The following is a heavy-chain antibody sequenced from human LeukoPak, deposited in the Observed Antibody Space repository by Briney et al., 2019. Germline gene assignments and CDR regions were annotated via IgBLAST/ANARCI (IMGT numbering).Heavy chain of an antibody. V-gene: IGHV3-30*18. Sequence: PGGSLRLSWAASGFTFSSYGMHWVRQAPGKGLEWVAVISYDGSNKYYADSVKGRFTISRDNSKNTLYLQMNSLRAEDTAVYYCAKGPAVVWFRSHPDYWGQGTLVTVSS. D-gene: IGHD2-15*01. J-gene: IGHJ4*02. CDR1: GFTFSSYG. CDR2: ISYDGSNK. CDR3: AKGPAVVWFRSHPDY.